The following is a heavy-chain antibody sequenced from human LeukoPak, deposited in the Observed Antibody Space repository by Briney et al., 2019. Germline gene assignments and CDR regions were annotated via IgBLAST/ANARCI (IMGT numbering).Heavy chain of an antibody. Sequence: GGSLRLSCAASGFTFSSYGMNWVRQAPGKGLEWVAVIWYDGSNKYYAHSVKGRVTISRDNSKNTLYLQMNSLRAEDTAVYYCARVLGLGDYSDSIGYWGQGTLVTVSS. CDR3: ARVLGLGDYSDSIGY. CDR2: IWYDGSNK. D-gene: IGHD3-22*01. CDR1: GFTFSSYG. J-gene: IGHJ4*02. V-gene: IGHV3-33*01.